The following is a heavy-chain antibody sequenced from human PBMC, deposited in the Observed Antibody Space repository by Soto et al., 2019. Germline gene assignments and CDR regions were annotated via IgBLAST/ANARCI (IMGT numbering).Heavy chain of an antibody. J-gene: IGHJ6*02. V-gene: IGHV4-39*01. CDR1: GGSISSSSYY. CDR3: ARRFEYGMDV. CDR2: IYYSGST. Sequence: SETLSLTCTVSGGSISSSSYYWGWIRQPPGKGLEWIGSIYYSGSTYYNPSLKSRVTISVDTSKNQFSLKLSSVTAADTAVYYCARRFEYGMDVWGQGTTVTVS.